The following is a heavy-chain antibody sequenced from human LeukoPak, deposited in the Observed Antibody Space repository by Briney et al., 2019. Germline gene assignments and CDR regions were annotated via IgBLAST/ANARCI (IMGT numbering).Heavy chain of an antibody. V-gene: IGHV1-2*02. J-gene: IGHJ4*02. CDR1: GYTFTDYY. Sequence: ASVKVSCKASGYTFTDYYMHWVRQAPGPGLEWMGWINPNSGGTNYAQKFQGRVTMTRDTSISTAYMELSRLRSDDTAVYYCATWRVAARDYWGQGTLVTVSS. CDR3: ATWRVAARDY. D-gene: IGHD6-6*01. CDR2: INPNSGGT.